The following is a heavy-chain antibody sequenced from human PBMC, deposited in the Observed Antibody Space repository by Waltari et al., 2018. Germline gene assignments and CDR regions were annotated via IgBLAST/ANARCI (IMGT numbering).Heavy chain of an antibody. Sequence: QVQLVQSGAEVQKPGSSVKVSCQASGGTFSSYAISWVRPAPGQGLEWMGGISPIFGTANNAQKFQGRVTITTDESTSTAYMELSSLRSEDTAVYYCATGGRGSGWSQADYWGQGTLVTVSS. CDR3: ATGGRGSGWSQADY. CDR1: GGTFSSYA. V-gene: IGHV1-69*05. CDR2: ISPIFGTA. D-gene: IGHD6-19*01. J-gene: IGHJ4*02.